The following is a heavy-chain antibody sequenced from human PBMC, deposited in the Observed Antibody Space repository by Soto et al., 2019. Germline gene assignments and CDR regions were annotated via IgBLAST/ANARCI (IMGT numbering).Heavy chain of an antibody. D-gene: IGHD5-18*01. CDR2: INHSGST. CDR3: ARGPTKYSYGYGWFDP. J-gene: IGHJ5*02. Sequence: SETLSLTCAVYGGPFSGYYWSWIRQPPGKGLEWIGEINHSGSTNYNPSLKSRVTISVDTSKNQFSLKLSSVTAADTAVYYCARGPTKYSYGYGWFDPWGQGTLVTVSS. CDR1: GGPFSGYY. V-gene: IGHV4-34*01.